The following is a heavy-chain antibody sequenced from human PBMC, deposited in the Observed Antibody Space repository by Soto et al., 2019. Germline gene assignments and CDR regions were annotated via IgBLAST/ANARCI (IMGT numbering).Heavy chain of an antibody. CDR3: ARWVCSRNGCRSNAFDI. CDR2: ISPYNGNT. D-gene: IGHD2-2*01. J-gene: IGHJ3*02. Sequence: ASVKVSCKASGYIFTTYAISWVRQAPGQGLEWMGWISPYNGNTYYAQKVQGRVTMTADTSTSTAYMELRSLRSDDTAVYYCARWVCSRNGCRSNAFDIWGQGTMVTVSS. CDR1: GYIFTTYA. V-gene: IGHV1-18*01.